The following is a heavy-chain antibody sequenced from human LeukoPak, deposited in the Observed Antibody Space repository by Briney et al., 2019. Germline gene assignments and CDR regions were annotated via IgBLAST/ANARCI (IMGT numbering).Heavy chain of an antibody. V-gene: IGHV4-34*01. D-gene: IGHD5-18*01. J-gene: IGHJ4*02. Sequence: PSQTLSLTCAVYGGSFSGYYWSWIRQPPGKGLEWIGEINHSGSTNYNPSLKSRVTISVDTSKNQFSLKLSSVTAADTAVYYCAGYSYGYGFDYWGQGTLVTVSS. CDR1: GGSFSGYY. CDR3: AGYSYGYGFDY. CDR2: INHSGST.